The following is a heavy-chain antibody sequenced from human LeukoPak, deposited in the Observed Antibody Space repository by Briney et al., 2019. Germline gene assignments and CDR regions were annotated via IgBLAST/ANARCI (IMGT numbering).Heavy chain of an antibody. CDR2: INHSGST. CDR3: ARGGGNSGSATDR. Sequence: PSETLSLTCAVYGGSFSGYYWSWIRQPPGKGLEWIGEINHSGSTNYNPSLKSRVTISVDTSKNQFSLKLSSVTAADTAVYYCARGGGNSGSATDRWGQGTLVTVSS. D-gene: IGHD5-12*01. CDR1: GGSFSGYY. J-gene: IGHJ4*01. V-gene: IGHV4-34*01.